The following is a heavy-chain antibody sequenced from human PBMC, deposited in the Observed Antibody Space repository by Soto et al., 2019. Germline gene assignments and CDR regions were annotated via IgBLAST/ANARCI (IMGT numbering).Heavy chain of an antibody. CDR2: INQVGSEK. D-gene: IGHD2-15*01. CDR3: ARDPHLGYCSGGSCYNF. V-gene: IGHV3-7*01. J-gene: IGHJ4*02. CDR1: GFTFSRYW. Sequence: GGSLRLSCAASGFTFSRYWMSWVRQAPGKGLEWVANINQVGSEKYYFDSAKGRFTXXXDXPXXXXHLQMNSLRAEDTAVYYCARDPHLGYCSGGSCYNFWGQGTLVTVSS.